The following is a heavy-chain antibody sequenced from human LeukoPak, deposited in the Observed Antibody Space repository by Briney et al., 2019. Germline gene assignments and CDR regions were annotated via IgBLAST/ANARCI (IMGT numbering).Heavy chain of an antibody. V-gene: IGHV4-39*07. Sequence: SETLSLTCTVSGGSISTANYYWGWVRQPPGKGLEWIGNIFYSGSTYYSPPLKSRLTISLDTSRNQFSLRLNSVTAADTAVYYCARGFWNSYLDYWGQGTLVIVSS. CDR3: ARGFWNSYLDY. CDR2: IFYSGST. D-gene: IGHD3-3*01. J-gene: IGHJ4*02. CDR1: GGSISTANYY.